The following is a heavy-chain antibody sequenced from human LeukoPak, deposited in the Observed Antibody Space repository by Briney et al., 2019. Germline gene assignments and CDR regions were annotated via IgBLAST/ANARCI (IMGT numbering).Heavy chain of an antibody. D-gene: IGHD1-26*01. CDR3: ARNSGSYDDY. V-gene: IGHV3-66*01. CDR1: GFTDSSNY. J-gene: IGHJ4*02. Sequence: GGSLSLFCAASGFTDSSNYMSCVRQAPGKGLEWVSVIYSGGSTYHAGSVKGRFTISRDNSKNTLYLQMNSLRAEDTAVYCCARNSGSYDDYWGQRTLVTVSS. CDR2: IYSGGST.